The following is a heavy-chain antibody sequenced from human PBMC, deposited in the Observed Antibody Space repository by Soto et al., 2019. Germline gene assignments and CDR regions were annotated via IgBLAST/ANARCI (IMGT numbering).Heavy chain of an antibody. D-gene: IGHD3-22*01. J-gene: IGHJ4*02. V-gene: IGHV3-23*01. CDR1: GFTLTIFA. CDR2: ISGSGGST. CDR3: ARPYSSGSPYYFDY. Sequence: LRLSCAASGFTLTIFAMSWVRQSPGKGLEWVSTISGSGGSTYYADAVKGRFTISRDNSMGTLYLQMKSLRVEDTAMYYCARPYSSGSPYYFDYWGQGTLVTVSS.